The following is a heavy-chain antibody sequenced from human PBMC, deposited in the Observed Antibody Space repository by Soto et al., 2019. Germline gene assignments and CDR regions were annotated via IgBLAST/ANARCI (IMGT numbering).Heavy chain of an antibody. Sequence: GESLKISCKGSGYSFTSYWIGWVRQMPGKGLEWMGIIYPGDSDTRYSPSFQGQVTISADKSISTAYLQWSSLKASNTAMYYCARTMATTSSTDYYFDYWGQGTLVTVSS. CDR3: ARTMATTSSTDYYFDY. CDR2: IYPGDSDT. D-gene: IGHD1-1*01. J-gene: IGHJ4*02. V-gene: IGHV5-51*01. CDR1: GYSFTSYW.